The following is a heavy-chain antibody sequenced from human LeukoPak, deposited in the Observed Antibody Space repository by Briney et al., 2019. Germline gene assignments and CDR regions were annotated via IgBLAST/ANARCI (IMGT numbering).Heavy chain of an antibody. CDR2: ISYDGSNK. CDR1: GFTFSSYA. Sequence: PGGSLRLSCAASGFTFSSYAMHWVRQAPGKELEWVAVISYDGSNKYYADSVKGRFTISRDNSKNTLYLQMNSLRAEDTAVYYCARGVVVKGMDVWGQGTTVTVSS. J-gene: IGHJ6*02. D-gene: IGHD2-21*01. CDR3: ARGVVVKGMDV. V-gene: IGHV3-30-3*01.